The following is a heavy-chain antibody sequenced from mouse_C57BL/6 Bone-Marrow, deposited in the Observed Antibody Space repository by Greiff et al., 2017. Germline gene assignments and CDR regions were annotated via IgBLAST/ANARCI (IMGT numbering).Heavy chain of an antibody. Sequence: EVQVVESGGGLVQPKGSLKLSCAASGFTFNTYAMHWVRQAPGKGLEWVARIRSKSSNYATYYADSVKDRFTISRDDSQSMLYLQMNNLKTEDTAMYYCVKGMELPRAMDYWGQGTSVTVSS. CDR3: VKGMELPRAMDY. D-gene: IGHD1-1*01. V-gene: IGHV10-3*01. J-gene: IGHJ4*01. CDR2: IRSKSSNYAT. CDR1: GFTFNTYA.